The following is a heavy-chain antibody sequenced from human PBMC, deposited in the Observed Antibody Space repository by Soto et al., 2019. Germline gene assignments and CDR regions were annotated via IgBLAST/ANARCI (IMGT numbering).Heavy chain of an antibody. CDR1: GLTFSNYA. J-gene: IGHJ3*01. Sequence: PGGSLRLSCAASGLTFSNYAMNWVRQAPGKGLEWVSVISGTGGSAYYADSVKGRFTISRDNSKNTLYLQMNSLRAEDTAIYYCVTQASRCYSRGSFDFWGRGIMVTVSS. CDR2: ISGTGGSA. D-gene: IGHD2-21*02. V-gene: IGHV3-23*01. CDR3: VTQASRCYSRGSFDF.